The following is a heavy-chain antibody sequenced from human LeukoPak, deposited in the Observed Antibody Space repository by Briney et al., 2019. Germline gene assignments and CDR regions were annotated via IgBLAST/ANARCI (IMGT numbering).Heavy chain of an antibody. D-gene: IGHD3-10*01. Sequence: GGSLRLSCAASGFTLSSYSMNWVRQAPGKGLEWVSSISRSSAYIYYADSVKGRFTISRDNAKDSLYLQMNSLRAEDTAVYYCASFPPYMVRTDAFDIWGQGTMVTVSS. CDR3: ASFPPYMVRTDAFDI. CDR2: ISRSSAYI. J-gene: IGHJ3*02. CDR1: GFTLSSYS. V-gene: IGHV3-21*01.